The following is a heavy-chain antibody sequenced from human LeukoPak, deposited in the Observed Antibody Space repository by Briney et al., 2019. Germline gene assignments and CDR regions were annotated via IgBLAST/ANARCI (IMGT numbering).Heavy chain of an antibody. CDR1: GFTFSSYS. V-gene: IGHV3-21*01. J-gene: IGHJ4*02. Sequence: PGGSLRLSCAASGFTFSSYSMNWVRQAPGKGLEGVSSISSSSSYIYYADSVKGRFTISRDNAKNSLYLQMNSLRAEDTAVYYCARYGTYYYDSSASSLFDYWGQGTLVTVSS. D-gene: IGHD3-22*01. CDR3: ARYGTYYYDSSASSLFDY. CDR2: ISSSSSYI.